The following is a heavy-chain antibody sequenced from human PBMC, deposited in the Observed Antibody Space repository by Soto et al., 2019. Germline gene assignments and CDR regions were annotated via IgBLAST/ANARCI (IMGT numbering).Heavy chain of an antibody. CDR2: IYYDGST. CDR1: GGSITTSSYN. J-gene: IGHJ3*01. V-gene: IGHV4-39*02. D-gene: IGHD3-10*01. CDR3: ARFYGNAFDV. Sequence: QLQLQESGPGLVKPSETLSLTCSVSGGSITTSSYNWDWIRQPQGKGLEWIGTIYYDGSTSYTPSLTSQVTSSVDTSKDHFPLKVKSVTAADTGVYYCARFYGNAFDVWGRGTVVTVSS.